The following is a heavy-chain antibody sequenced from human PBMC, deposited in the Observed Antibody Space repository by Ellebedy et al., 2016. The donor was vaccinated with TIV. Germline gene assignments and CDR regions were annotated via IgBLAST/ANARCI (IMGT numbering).Heavy chain of an antibody. CDR3: ARDRGAPGGSCTGGSCYLGAYNWFDS. V-gene: IGHV1-2*04. CDR1: GYSFTAYY. CDR2: INPYSGDT. Sequence: ASVKVSCXAYGYSFTAYYLHWVRQAPGQGLEWIAYINPYSGDTYFAQNFQDWVTLTRDTSSNTAFMELRRLTFDDTAVYYCARDRGAPGGSCTGGSCYLGAYNWFDSWGQGTLITVSS. J-gene: IGHJ5*01. D-gene: IGHD2-15*01.